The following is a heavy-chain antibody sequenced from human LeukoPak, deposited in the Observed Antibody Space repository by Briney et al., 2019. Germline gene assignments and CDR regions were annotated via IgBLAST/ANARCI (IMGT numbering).Heavy chain of an antibody. J-gene: IGHJ4*02. CDR2: IWFDGSTK. D-gene: IGHD2-2*01. CDR3: AKSSYCSSTSCYLPLDY. V-gene: IGHV3-30*02. CDR1: GFTFSSYG. Sequence: GGSLRLSCAASGFTFSSYGMHWVRQAPGKGLEWVAFIWFDGSTKYYADSVKGRYTISRDNSENTLYLQMNSLRAEDTAVYYCAKSSYCSSTSCYLPLDYWGQGTLVSVSS.